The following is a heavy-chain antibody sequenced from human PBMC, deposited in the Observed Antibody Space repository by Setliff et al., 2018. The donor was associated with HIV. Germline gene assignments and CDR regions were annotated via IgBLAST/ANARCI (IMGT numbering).Heavy chain of an antibody. Sequence: ASVKVSCKASGYTFTSYGISWVRQAPGQGLEWMGWISAYSGNTNYAQKLHGRVTMTTDTSTITAYMELRSLRSDDTAVYYCARVAWYYSFWSGLGDAFDIWGQGTMVTVSS. D-gene: IGHD3-3*01. CDR1: GYTFTSYG. V-gene: IGHV1-18*01. J-gene: IGHJ3*02. CDR3: ARVAWYYSFWSGLGDAFDI. CDR2: ISAYSGNT.